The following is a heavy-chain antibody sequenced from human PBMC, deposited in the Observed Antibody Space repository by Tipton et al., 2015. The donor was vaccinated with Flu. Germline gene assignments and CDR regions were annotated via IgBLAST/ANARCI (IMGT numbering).Heavy chain of an antibody. Sequence: QLVQSGAEVKKQGESLKISCQASGYSITSYWVGWVRQKPGKGLEWMGTIYPADSETRYSPSIQGQVIMSADRSISTAYLQWTSLQASDTGTYYCVRRRDGYNSLYGMDVWGEGTTVIVSS. CDR3: VRRRDGYNSLYGMDV. CDR1: GYSITSYW. J-gene: IGHJ6*04. D-gene: IGHD5-24*01. V-gene: IGHV5-51*03. CDR2: IYPADSET.